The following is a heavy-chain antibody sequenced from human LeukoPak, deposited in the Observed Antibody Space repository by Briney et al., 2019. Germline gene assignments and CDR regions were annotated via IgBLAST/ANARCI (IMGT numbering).Heavy chain of an antibody. CDR1: GGTFSRYV. D-gene: IGHD2-2*02. CDR3: ARAPSCSSTSCYIYYYYYMDV. Sequence: SVKVSCKASGGTFSRYVINWVRQAPGQGLEWMGGTIPIFGTTKYAQNFQGRANITTDESTSTAYLELRSLRSDDTAVYYCARAPSCSSTSCYIYYYYYMDVWGKGTTVTVSS. CDR2: TIPIFGTT. J-gene: IGHJ6*03. V-gene: IGHV1-69*05.